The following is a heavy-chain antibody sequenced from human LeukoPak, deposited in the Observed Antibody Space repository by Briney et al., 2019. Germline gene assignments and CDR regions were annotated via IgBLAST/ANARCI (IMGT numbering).Heavy chain of an antibody. CDR3: ARGRSRVTIFGVALNWLDS. Sequence: PLETLSLTCAVYGGSFSNDDWTWIRQPPGKGLEWIGEIHHSGRTTYNPSPTSRITISADTSKQKFSLRLSSVTAADTALHYCARGRSRVTIFGVALNWLDSWGQGNLVTVSS. CDR2: IHHSGRT. D-gene: IGHD3-3*01. J-gene: IGHJ5*01. CDR1: GGSFSNDD. V-gene: IGHV4-34*01.